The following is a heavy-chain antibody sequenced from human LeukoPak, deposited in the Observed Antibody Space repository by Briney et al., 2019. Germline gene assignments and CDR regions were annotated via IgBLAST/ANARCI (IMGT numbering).Heavy chain of an antibody. D-gene: IGHD3-10*01. J-gene: IGHJ4*02. CDR3: ARGRGYYGSGTSFDY. V-gene: IGHV4-4*07. Sequence: GXIYTSGSTNYNPSLKSRVTMSVDTSKNQFSLKLSSVTAADTAVYYCARGRGYYGSGTSFDYWGQGTLVTVSS. CDR2: IYTSGST.